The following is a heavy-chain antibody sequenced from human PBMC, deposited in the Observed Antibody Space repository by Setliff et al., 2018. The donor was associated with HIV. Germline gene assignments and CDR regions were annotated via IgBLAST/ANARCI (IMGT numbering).Heavy chain of an antibody. CDR2: IRSSGDT. V-gene: IGHV4-39*01. CDR3: TIPASSLALN. J-gene: IGHJ4*02. CDR1: GASISSHNYY. Sequence: KPSETLSLTCTVSGASISSHNYYWGWIRQSPGKGLEWIASIRSSGDTYYNPSLQSRVIISVDTSNNQISLKLTSVTAADTAVYYCTIPASSLALNWGRGTQVTVSS.